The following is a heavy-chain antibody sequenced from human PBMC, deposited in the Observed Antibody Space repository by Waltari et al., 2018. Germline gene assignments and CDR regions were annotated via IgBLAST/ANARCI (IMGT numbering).Heavy chain of an antibody. V-gene: IGHV1-3*01. D-gene: IGHD3-10*01. J-gene: IGHJ4*02. Sequence: QVQLVQSGAEMKKPGASVTLSCMASGYTVFAYPIHWVRQAPGQRLEWMGWITGNDNTNYSQTFQGRVTITRDRSASTTYMDLSSLRSEDTAVYYFASGRERSYGSANYYQLDYWGQGTLVTVSS. CDR3: ASGRERSYGSANYYQLDY. CDR1: GYTVFAYP. CDR2: ITGNDNT.